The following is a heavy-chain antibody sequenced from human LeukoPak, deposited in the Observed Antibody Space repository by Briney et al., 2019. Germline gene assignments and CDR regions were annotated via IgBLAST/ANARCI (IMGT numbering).Heavy chain of an antibody. CDR2: ISGSGGDT. CDR1: GFIFSNYA. D-gene: IGHD6-25*01. V-gene: IGHV3-23*01. J-gene: IGHJ4*02. CDR3: AKALRGSSGDLDY. Sequence: GGSLRLSCAASGFIFSNYAMSWVRQAPGKGLEWVSAISGSGGDTYYADSVKGRFTISRDNSKNTLYLQMKSLRAEDTAVYYCAKALRGSSGDLDYWGQGTLVTVSS.